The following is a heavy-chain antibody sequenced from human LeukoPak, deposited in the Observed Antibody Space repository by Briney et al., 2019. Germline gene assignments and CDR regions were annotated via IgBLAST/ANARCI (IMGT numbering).Heavy chain of an antibody. Sequence: SETLSLTCAVSGGSISSSNWWSWVRQPPGKGLEWIGEINHSGSTNYNPSLKSRVTISVDTSKNQFSLKLSSVTAADTAVYYCARHLQQLVHHDFDYWGQGTLVTVSS. CDR2: INHSGST. J-gene: IGHJ4*02. D-gene: IGHD6-13*01. CDR3: ARHLQQLVHHDFDY. CDR1: GGSISSSNW. V-gene: IGHV4-4*02.